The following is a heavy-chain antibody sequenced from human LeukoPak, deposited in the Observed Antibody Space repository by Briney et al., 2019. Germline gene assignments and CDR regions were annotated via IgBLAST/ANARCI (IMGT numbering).Heavy chain of an antibody. CDR1: GFTFSSYS. J-gene: IGHJ5*02. D-gene: IGHD6-19*01. CDR2: ISSSGSTI. V-gene: IGHV3-48*04. CDR3: VREGGRGWYSGWFDP. Sequence: SGGSLRLSCAASGFTFSSYSMNWVRQAPGKGLEWISYISSSGSTIYYADSVKGRFTISRDNAENSLHLQMNSLRAEDTAVYYCVREGGRGWYSGWFDPWGQGTLVTVSS.